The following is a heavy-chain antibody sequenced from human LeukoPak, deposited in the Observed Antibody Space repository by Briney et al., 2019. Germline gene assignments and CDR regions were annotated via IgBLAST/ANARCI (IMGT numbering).Heavy chain of an antibody. D-gene: IGHD6-6*01. CDR2: ISNSGGST. CDR1: GFTFSSYA. V-gene: IGHV3-23*01. Sequence: PRGSLRLSCADSGFTFSSYAMNWVRQAPGKGLEWVSGISNSGGSTYYADSVKGRFTISRDNSKNTLYLQMNSLRAEDTAVYYCAKETSSSFDNWGQDPGHSVSS. CDR3: AKETSSSFDN. J-gene: IGHJ4*02.